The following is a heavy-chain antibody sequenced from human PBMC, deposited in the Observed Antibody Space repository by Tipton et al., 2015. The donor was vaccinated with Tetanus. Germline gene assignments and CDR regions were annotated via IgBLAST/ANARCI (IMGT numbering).Heavy chain of an antibody. V-gene: IGHV3-15*01. CDR1: GFTFSYAW. Sequence: SLRLSCAASGFTFSYAWMSWVRQAPGRGLEWVGRIKSKTDGGTTDYAAPVKGRFTISRDDSKNTLYLQINSLKTEDTAVYYCTRDLFDVRAIFGVVVGMDVWGQGTTVTVSS. D-gene: IGHD3-3*01. CDR3: TRDLFDVRAIFGVVVGMDV. CDR2: IKSKTDGGTT. J-gene: IGHJ6*02.